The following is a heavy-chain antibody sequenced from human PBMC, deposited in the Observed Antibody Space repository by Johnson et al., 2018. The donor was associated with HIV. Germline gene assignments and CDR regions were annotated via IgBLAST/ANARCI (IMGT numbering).Heavy chain of an antibody. CDR1: GFTFDDYG. Sequence: QVQLVESGGGVARPGGSLRLSCAASGFTFDDYGMSWVRQAPGKGLEWVAVISDDVSSTFYVDSVKGRFTISRDNSNNTLYLQMSGLSAVDTALYYCAKKEVGFGEAIDAFDIWGQGTMVTVSS. J-gene: IGHJ3*02. V-gene: IGHV3-30*18. D-gene: IGHD3-10*01. CDR3: AKKEVGFGEAIDAFDI. CDR2: ISDDVSST.